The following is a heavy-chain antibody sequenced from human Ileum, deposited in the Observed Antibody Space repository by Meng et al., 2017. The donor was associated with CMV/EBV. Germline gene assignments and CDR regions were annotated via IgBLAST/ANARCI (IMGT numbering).Heavy chain of an antibody. V-gene: IGHV1-2*02. CDR2: SNPNSRDT. CDR3: ARDRYGGSDGEGFDH. Sequence: SGYTFTAYCVPWGQQAPRRGREWIGRSNPNSRDTSDTKKYKDRVAMTRDTSINTGYMYMSRLRSDDTAVYYCARDRYGGSDGEGFDHWGQGTLVTVSS. J-gene: IGHJ4*02. CDR1: GYTFTAYC. D-gene: IGHD5-12*01.